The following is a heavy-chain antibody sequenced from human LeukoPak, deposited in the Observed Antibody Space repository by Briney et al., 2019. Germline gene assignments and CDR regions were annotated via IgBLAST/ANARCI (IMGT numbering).Heavy chain of an antibody. CDR2: IYYSGST. D-gene: IGHD4/OR15-4a*01. CDR1: GGSLSPYY. J-gene: IGHJ4*02. V-gene: IGHV4-59*08. CDR3: ARHLPLDDYALDY. Sequence: PSETLSLTCTVSGGSLSPYYWNWIRQPPGKGLEWIGYIYYSGSTNYNPSLKSRLTISVDTSKKQFSLKLSSVTAADTAVYYCARHLPLDDYALDYWGQGTLVTVSS.